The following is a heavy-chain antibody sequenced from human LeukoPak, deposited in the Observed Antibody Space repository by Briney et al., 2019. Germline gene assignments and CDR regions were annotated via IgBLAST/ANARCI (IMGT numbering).Heavy chain of an antibody. J-gene: IGHJ3*02. V-gene: IGHV4-59*01. CDR1: GGSISSYY. D-gene: IGHD6-6*01. CDR3: ARDTSIPYLGGDAFDI. CDR2: IYYSGST. Sequence: SETLSLTCTVSGGSISSYYWSWIRQPPGKGLEWIGYIYYSGSTNYNPSLKSRVTISVDTSKNQFSLKLSSVTAADTAVYYCARDTSIPYLGGDAFDIWGQGTMVTVSS.